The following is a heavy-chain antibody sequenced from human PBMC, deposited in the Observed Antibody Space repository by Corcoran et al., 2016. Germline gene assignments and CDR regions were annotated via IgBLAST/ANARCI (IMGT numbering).Heavy chain of an antibody. CDR1: GYSFTSYW. CDR2: IDPGDSYT. J-gene: IGHJ4*01. Sequence: EVQLVQSGAEVKKPGESLRISCKGSGYSFTSYWIGWVRQMPGKGLEWMGRIDPGDSYTSYSPSFQGQVTISADKSISTAYLQWSSLKASDTAMYYCARPRDCYRVDYWGHGTLVTVSS. V-gene: IGHV5-10-1*04. D-gene: IGHD2-21*02. CDR3: ARPRDCYRVDY.